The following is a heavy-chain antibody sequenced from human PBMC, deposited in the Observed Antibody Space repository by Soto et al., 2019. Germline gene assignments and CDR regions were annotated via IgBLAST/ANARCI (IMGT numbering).Heavy chain of an antibody. D-gene: IGHD3-22*01. CDR1: GFSISNYY. Sequence: PGGSLTLSCVASGFSISNYYMDWVRQAPGKGLEWVAVISGSEDNIHYADSVKGRFTISRDNSMNTLYLQMNSLRAEDTAVYYCAKGSPYFYASSGPDYWGQGTLVTV. CDR2: ISGSEDNI. CDR3: AKGSPYFYASSGPDY. J-gene: IGHJ4*02. V-gene: IGHV3-23*01.